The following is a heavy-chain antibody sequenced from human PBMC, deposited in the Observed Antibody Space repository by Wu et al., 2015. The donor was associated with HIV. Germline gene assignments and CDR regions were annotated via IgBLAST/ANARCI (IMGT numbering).Heavy chain of an antibody. V-gene: IGHV1-2*02. CDR1: GYPFTNYF. CDR2: INPQSDDT. CDR3: LTAIDGIVY. Sequence: QVQLAQSVSEIKKLGASVKVSCKASGYPFTNYFIHWVRQAPGQGLEWMGCINPQSDDTKYAQKFQGRVTMTRDTSTNTAYMELSGLTFDDTAMYYCLTAIDGIVYWGQGPLVTVSS. D-gene: IGHD5-24*01. J-gene: IGHJ4*02.